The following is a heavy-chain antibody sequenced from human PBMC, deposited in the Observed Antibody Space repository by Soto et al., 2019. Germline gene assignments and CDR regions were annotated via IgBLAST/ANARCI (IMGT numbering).Heavy chain of an antibody. CDR1: GGTFSSYA. V-gene: IGHV1-69*01. CDR3: ARSGGLGYCSSTSCSLHEYYYYGMDV. Sequence: QVQLVQSGAEVQKPGSSVKVSCKASGGTFSSYAISWVRQAPGQGLEWMGGIIPIFGTANYAQKFQGRVTITADESTSTAYMELSSLRSEDTVVYYCARSGGLGYCSSTSCSLHEYYYYGMDVWGQGTTVTVSS. D-gene: IGHD2-2*01. CDR2: IIPIFGTA. J-gene: IGHJ6*02.